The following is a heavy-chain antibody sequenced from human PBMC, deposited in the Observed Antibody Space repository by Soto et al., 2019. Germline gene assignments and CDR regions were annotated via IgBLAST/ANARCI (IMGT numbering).Heavy chain of an antibody. V-gene: IGHV4-61*01. Sequence: PSETLSLTCTVSGGSVSSGSYYWSWIRQPPGKGLEWTGYIYYSGSTNYNPSLKSRVTISVDTSKNQFSLKLSSVTAADTAVYYCARENVVVTAMGHFDYWGQGTLVTVSS. CDR2: IYYSGST. J-gene: IGHJ4*02. CDR3: ARENVVVTAMGHFDY. D-gene: IGHD2-21*02. CDR1: GGSVSSGSYY.